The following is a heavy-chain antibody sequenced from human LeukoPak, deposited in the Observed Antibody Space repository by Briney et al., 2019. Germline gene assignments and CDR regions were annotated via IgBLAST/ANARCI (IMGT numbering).Heavy chain of an antibody. J-gene: IGHJ4*02. CDR2: ISYDGSNK. V-gene: IGHV3-30*18. CDR3: AKEPDDNEYYFDY. CDR1: GFTFSSYG. D-gene: IGHD1-14*01. Sequence: GGSLRLSCAASGFTFSSYGMHWVRQAPGKGLEWVAVISYDGSNKYYADSVKGRFTISRDNSKNTLYLQMNSLRAEDTAVYYCAKEPDDNEYYFDYWGQGTLVTVSS.